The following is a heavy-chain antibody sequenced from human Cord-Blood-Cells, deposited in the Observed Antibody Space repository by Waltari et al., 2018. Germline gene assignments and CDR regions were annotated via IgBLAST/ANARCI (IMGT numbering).Heavy chain of an antibody. CDR1: GGSFSGYY. CDR3: ASGRQQDAFDI. J-gene: IGHJ3*02. CDR2: INHSGST. V-gene: IGHV4-34*01. Sequence: QVQLQQWGAGLLKPSETLSLTCAVYGGSFSGYYWSWIRQPPGKGLEWIGEINHSGSTNYNPSLKSRVTISVDTSKNQFSLKLSSVTAADTAVYYCASGRQQDAFDIWGQGTMVTVSS.